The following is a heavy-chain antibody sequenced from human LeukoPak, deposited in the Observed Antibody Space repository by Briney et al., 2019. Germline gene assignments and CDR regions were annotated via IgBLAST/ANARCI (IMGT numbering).Heavy chain of an antibody. V-gene: IGHV3-23*01. J-gene: IGHJ4*02. CDR2: ISGSGGST. CDR3: AEGGIAAAGTLVY. CDR1: GFTFSSYA. Sequence: GGSLRLSCAASGFTFSSYAMSWVRQAPGKGLEWVSAISGSGGSTYYADSVKGRFTISRDNSRNTLYLQVNSLRDEDTAVYYCAEGGIAAAGTLVYWGQGTLVTVSS. D-gene: IGHD6-13*01.